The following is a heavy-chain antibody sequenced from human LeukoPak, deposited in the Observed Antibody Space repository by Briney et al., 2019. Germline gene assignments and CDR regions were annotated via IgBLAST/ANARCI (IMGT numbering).Heavy chain of an antibody. J-gene: IGHJ4*02. CDR3: ASVPDVAGPFDY. D-gene: IGHD6-19*01. Sequence: GASLQISCKGSGYSFTSYWIGWVRQLPGKGLEWMGIIYPGDSDTRYSPSFQGQVTISADKSISTAYLQWSSLKASDTAMYYCASVPDVAGPFDYWGQGTLVTVSS. CDR2: IYPGDSDT. V-gene: IGHV5-51*01. CDR1: GYSFTSYW.